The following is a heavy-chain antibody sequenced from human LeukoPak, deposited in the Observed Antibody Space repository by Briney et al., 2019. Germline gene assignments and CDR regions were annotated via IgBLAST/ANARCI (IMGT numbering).Heavy chain of an antibody. CDR3: ARLLWFGELLGDAFDI. CDR1: GGSFSGYY. D-gene: IGHD3-10*01. V-gene: IGHV4-34*01. Sequence: PSETLSLTCAVYGGSFSGYYWSWIRQPPGKGLGWVGEINHSGSTNYNPSLKSRVTISVDTSKNQFSLKLSSVTAADTAVYYCARLLWFGELLGDAFDIWGQGTMVTVSS. J-gene: IGHJ3*02. CDR2: INHSGST.